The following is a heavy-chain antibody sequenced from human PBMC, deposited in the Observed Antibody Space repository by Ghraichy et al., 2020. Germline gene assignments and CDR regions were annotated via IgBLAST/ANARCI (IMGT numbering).Heavy chain of an antibody. V-gene: IGHV3-30*02. CDR2: IRYDGSNK. CDR1: GFTFSSYG. CDR3: AKEIGIVVVTAFDY. D-gene: IGHD3-22*01. J-gene: IGHJ4*02. Sequence: GGSLRLSCAASGFTFSSYGMHWVRQAPGKGLEWVAFIRYDGSNKYYADSVKGRFTISRDNSKNTLYLQMNSLRAEDTAVYYCAKEIGIVVVTAFDYWGQGTLVTVSS.